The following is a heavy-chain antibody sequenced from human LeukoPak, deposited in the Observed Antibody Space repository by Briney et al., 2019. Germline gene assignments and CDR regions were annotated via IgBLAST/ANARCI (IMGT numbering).Heavy chain of an antibody. D-gene: IGHD2-15*01. CDR2: IGTAGDT. J-gene: IGHJ4*02. CDR1: GFTFSSYA. V-gene: IGHV3-13*01. Sequence: TGGSLRLSCAASGFTFSSYAMSWVRQAPGKGLEWVSAIGTAGDTYYPGSVKGRFTISRENAKNSLYLQMNSLRAGDTAVYYCAKDPRGPLYYFDYWGQGTLVTVSS. CDR3: AKDPRGPLYYFDY.